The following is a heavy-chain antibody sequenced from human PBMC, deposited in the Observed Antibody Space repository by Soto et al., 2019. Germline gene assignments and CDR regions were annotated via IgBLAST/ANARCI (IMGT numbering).Heavy chain of an antibody. V-gene: IGHV1-69*08. CDR3: ARDRGSSWFEFDY. Sequence: QVQLVQSGAEVKKPGSSVKVSCKASGGTFSSYTISWVRQAPGQGLEWMGRIIPILGIANYAQKFQGRVTITAEKSTSTAYMELSSLRSEDTAVYYCARDRGSSWFEFDYWGQGTLVTVSS. D-gene: IGHD6-13*01. CDR1: GGTFSSYT. CDR2: IIPILGIA. J-gene: IGHJ4*02.